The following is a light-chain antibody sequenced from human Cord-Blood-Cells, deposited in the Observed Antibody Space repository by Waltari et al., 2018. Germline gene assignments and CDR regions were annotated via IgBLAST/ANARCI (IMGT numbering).Light chain of an antibody. J-gene: IGKJ2*01. CDR3: QQYGSSPHT. Sequence: EIVLTQSPGTLSLSPGKRATLSCRASQSVSSSYLAWYQQKPGQAPRLLIYGASSRATGIPDRFSGSGSGTDFTLTISRLEPEDVAVYYCQQYGSSPHTFGQGTKLEIK. V-gene: IGKV3-20*01. CDR1: QSVSSSY. CDR2: GAS.